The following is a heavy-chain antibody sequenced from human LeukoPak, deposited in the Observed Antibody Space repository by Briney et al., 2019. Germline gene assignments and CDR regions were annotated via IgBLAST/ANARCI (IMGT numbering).Heavy chain of an antibody. D-gene: IGHD3-22*01. V-gene: IGHV3-23*01. CDR2: ISGSGGST. Sequence: SGGSLRLSCAATGFPFSSYAMSWVRQATGKGLEWVSAISGSGGSTYYADSVKGRFTISRDNSKNTLYLQMNSLRAEDTAVYYCAKDLEYYYDSSGYYYSDYWGQGTLVTVSS. J-gene: IGHJ4*02. CDR1: GFPFSSYA. CDR3: AKDLEYYYDSSGYYYSDY.